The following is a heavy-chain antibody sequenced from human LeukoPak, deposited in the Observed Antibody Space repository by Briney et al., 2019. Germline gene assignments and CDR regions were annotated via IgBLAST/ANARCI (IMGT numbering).Heavy chain of an antibody. CDR2: IIPILGIA. J-gene: IGHJ6*02. D-gene: IGHD5-12*01. Sequence: ASVKVSCKASGGTFSSYAISWVRQAPGQGPEWMGRIIPILGIANYAQKFQGRVTITADKSTSTAYMELSSLRSEDTAVYYCARVPWLYYYYGMDVWGQGTTVTVSS. CDR1: GGTFSSYA. V-gene: IGHV1-69*04. CDR3: ARVPWLYYYYGMDV.